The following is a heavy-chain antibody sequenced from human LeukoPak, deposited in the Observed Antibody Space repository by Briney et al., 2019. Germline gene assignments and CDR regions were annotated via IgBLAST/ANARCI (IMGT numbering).Heavy chain of an antibody. Sequence: SETLSLTCAVYGGSFSGYYWSWIRQPPGKGLEWVGEINHSGSTNYNPSLKSRVTISVDTSKNQFSLKLSSVTAADTAVYYCARGYYYDTHWGQGTLVTVSS. D-gene: IGHD3-22*01. CDR1: GGSFSGYY. V-gene: IGHV4-34*01. CDR3: ARGYYYDTH. J-gene: IGHJ4*02. CDR2: INHSGST.